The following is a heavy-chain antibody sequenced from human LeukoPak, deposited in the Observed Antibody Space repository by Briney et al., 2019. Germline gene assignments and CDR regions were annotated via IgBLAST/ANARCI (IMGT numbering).Heavy chain of an antibody. CDR2: VKHDGSEK. Sequence: PGGSLRLSCAASGLTFSTYWMSWVRQASGQGLEWVANVKHDGSEKYYVDSVKGRFTISRDNSKNTLYLKMNSLRAEDTAVYYCAREEYSWTEAGAFDIWGQGTMVTVSS. D-gene: IGHD1-20*01. CDR3: AREEYSWTEAGAFDI. V-gene: IGHV3-7*01. J-gene: IGHJ3*02. CDR1: GLTFSTYW.